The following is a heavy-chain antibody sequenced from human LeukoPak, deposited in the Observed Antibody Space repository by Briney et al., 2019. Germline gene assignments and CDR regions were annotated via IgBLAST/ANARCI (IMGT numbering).Heavy chain of an antibody. J-gene: IGHJ3*02. Sequence: ASVKVSCKASGYTFTGYYMHWVRQAPGQGVEWMGWINPNSGGTNYAQKFQGRVTMTRETSISTAYMELSRLRSDDTAVYYCWVVITHDAFDIWGQGTMVTVSS. CDR1: GYTFTGYY. D-gene: IGHD3-22*01. CDR2: INPNSGGT. CDR3: WVVITHDAFDI. V-gene: IGHV1-2*02.